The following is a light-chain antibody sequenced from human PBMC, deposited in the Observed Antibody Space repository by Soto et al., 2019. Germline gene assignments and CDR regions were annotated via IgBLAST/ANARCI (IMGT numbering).Light chain of an antibody. Sequence: SALTQPASVFGSPGQSITISCTGISSDIGGYNYVSWYQQLPGKAPKLMIYDVSNRRSGVSNRFSGSKSGNTASLTISGLQAEDEADYYCYSYTSSSTVLFGGGTKLTVL. CDR1: SSDIGGYNY. CDR2: DVS. J-gene: IGLJ2*01. V-gene: IGLV2-14*03. CDR3: YSYTSSSTVL.